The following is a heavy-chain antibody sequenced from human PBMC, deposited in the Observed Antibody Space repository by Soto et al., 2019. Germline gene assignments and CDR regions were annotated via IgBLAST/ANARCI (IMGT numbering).Heavy chain of an antibody. CDR2: ISGSGGST. CDR3: AKIVVVPAGAFDY. Sequence: EVQLLESGGGLVQPGGSLRLSCAASGFSFSSYAMSWVRQAPGKGLEWVSAISGSGGSTYYADSVKGRFTISRDNSKNTLYLQMNSLRAEDMAVYYCAKIVVVPAGAFDYWGQGTLVTVSS. J-gene: IGHJ4*02. D-gene: IGHD2-2*01. CDR1: GFSFSSYA. V-gene: IGHV3-23*01.